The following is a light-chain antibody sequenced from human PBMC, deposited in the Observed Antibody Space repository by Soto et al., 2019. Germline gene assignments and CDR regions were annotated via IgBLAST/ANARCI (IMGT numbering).Light chain of an antibody. CDR3: QQYDNWPLT. CDR2: AAS. V-gene: IGKV1-9*01. CDR1: QGISSY. Sequence: DIQLTQSPSFLSASVGDRVTITCRASQGISSYLAWYQQKPGKAPKLLLYAASTLQSGVPSRFSGSGSGTEFTLTISSLQSEDFAVYYCQQYDNWPLTFGGGTKVEIK. J-gene: IGKJ4*01.